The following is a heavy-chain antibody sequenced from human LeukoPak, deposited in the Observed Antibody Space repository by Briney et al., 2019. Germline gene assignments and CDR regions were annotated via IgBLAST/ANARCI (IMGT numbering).Heavy chain of an antibody. V-gene: IGHV1-18*01. J-gene: IGHJ4*02. CDR3: ATGTRYSSSSGFDY. CDR2: ISAYNGNT. Sequence: GASVKVSCKASGYTFTSYGISWVRQAPGQGLEWMGWISAYNGNTNYAQKLQGRVTMTTDTSTDTAYMELSSLRSEDTAVYYCATGTRYSSSSGFDYWGQGTLVTVSS. CDR1: GYTFTSYG. D-gene: IGHD6-6*01.